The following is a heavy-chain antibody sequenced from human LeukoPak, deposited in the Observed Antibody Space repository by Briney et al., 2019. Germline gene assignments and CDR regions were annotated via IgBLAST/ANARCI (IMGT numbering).Heavy chain of an antibody. CDR3: ALSSGWSFWFDP. D-gene: IGHD6-19*01. V-gene: IGHV1-2*02. Sequence: GASVKLSCKAAGYTFTGYYMHWVRQAPGQGLEWMGWINPNSGGTNYAQKFQGRVTMTRDTSISTAYMELSRLRSDDTAVYYCALSSGWSFWFDPWGQGTLVTVSS. CDR2: INPNSGGT. CDR1: GYTFTGYY. J-gene: IGHJ5*02.